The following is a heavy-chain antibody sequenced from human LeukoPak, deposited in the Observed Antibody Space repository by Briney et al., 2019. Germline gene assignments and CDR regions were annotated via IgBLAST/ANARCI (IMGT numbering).Heavy chain of an antibody. Sequence: PGGSLRLSCAASGFTFSSYWMHWVRQAPGKGLVWVSRINSDGSSTSYADSVKGRFTISGDNAKNTLYLQMSSLRAEDTAVYYCARSPEPKFYYDSSDYYYRGRGAFDIWGQGTMVTVSS. V-gene: IGHV3-74*01. J-gene: IGHJ3*02. D-gene: IGHD3-22*01. CDR1: GFTFSSYW. CDR2: INSDGSST. CDR3: ARSPEPKFYYDSSDYYYRGRGAFDI.